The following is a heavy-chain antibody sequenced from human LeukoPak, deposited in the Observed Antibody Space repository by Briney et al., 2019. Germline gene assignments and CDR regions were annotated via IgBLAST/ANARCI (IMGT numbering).Heavy chain of an antibody. CDR2: IDPSDSYT. CDR1: GYSFSSYW. D-gene: IGHD3-22*01. J-gene: IGHJ4*02. V-gene: IGHV5-10-1*01. CDR3: ARNRYYYDFSGYYVDY. Sequence: GESLRISCKGSGYSFSSYWISWVRQMPRKGLEWMGRIDPSDSYTNCSPSFQGHVTISTDKSISTAYLQWSSLRASDTAMYYCARNRYYYDFSGYYVDYWGQGTLVTVSS.